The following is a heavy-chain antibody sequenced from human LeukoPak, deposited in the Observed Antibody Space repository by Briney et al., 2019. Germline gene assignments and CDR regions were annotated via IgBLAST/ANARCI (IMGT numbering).Heavy chain of an antibody. CDR3: ARAGVDTSGYYYQGFDY. D-gene: IGHD3-3*01. J-gene: IGHJ4*02. Sequence: GGSLRLSCAASGFTFSDYYMGWIRQAPGKGLEWVSYITSNGKSVYYAASVKGRFTISRDNAKNSLYLQVNSLTAEDTAVYYCARAGVDTSGYYYQGFDYWGQGTLVTVSP. V-gene: IGHV3-11*04. CDR2: ITSNGKSV. CDR1: GFTFSDYY.